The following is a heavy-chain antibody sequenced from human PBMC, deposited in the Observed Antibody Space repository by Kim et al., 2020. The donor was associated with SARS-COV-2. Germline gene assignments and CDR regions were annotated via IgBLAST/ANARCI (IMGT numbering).Heavy chain of an antibody. CDR2: IYSGGST. V-gene: IGHV3-53*01. D-gene: IGHD5-12*01. CDR3: ARTDRTQRDGYNVWGGNAFPSSFDY. J-gene: IGHJ4*02. CDR1: GFTVSSNY. Sequence: GGSLRLSCAASGFTVSSNYMSWVRQAPGKGLEWVSVIYSGGSTYYADSVKGRFTISRDNCKNTLYLQMNSLRAEDTAVYYCARTDRTQRDGYNVWGGNAFPSSFDYWGQGTLVTVSS.